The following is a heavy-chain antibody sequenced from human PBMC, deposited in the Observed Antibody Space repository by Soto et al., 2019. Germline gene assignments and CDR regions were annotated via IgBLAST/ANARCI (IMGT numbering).Heavy chain of an antibody. Sequence: EVQLVESGGGLVKPGGSLRLSCAASGFTFSSHTMNWVRQAPGKGLEWVSSITSSSRDVFYADSVKCRFTISRDNAKNSLYLQMNSLSAEDTAVYYCVKEVEGFDYWGQGTLVTVSS. V-gene: IGHV3-21*01. J-gene: IGHJ4*02. D-gene: IGHD1-1*01. CDR1: GFTFSSHT. CDR3: VKEVEGFDY. CDR2: ITSSSRDV.